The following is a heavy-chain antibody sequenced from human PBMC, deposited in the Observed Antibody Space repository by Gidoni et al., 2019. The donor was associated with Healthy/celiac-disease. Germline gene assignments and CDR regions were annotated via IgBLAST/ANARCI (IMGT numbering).Heavy chain of an antibody. CDR3: VKTLAPYYDFWSGYYPFDY. V-gene: IGHV3-64D*06. Sequence: EVQLVESGGGLVQPGGSLRLSCSASGFTFSSYAMHWVRQAPGKGLEYVSAISSNGGSTYYADSVKGRFTISRDNSKNTLYLQMSSLRAEDTAVYYCVKTLAPYYDFWSGYYPFDYWGQGTLVTVSS. CDR1: GFTFSSYA. D-gene: IGHD3-3*01. J-gene: IGHJ4*02. CDR2: ISSNGGST.